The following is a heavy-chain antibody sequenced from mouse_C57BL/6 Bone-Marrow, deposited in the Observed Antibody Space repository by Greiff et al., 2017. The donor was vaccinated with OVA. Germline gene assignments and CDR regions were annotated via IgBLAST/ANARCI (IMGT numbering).Heavy chain of an antibody. V-gene: IGHV1-15*01. CDR2: IDPETGGT. CDR1: GYTFTDYE. Sequence: VKVVESGAELVRPGASVTLSCKASGYTFTDYEMHWVKQTPVHGLEWIGAIDPETGGTAYNQKFKGKAILTADKSSSTAYMELRSLTSEDSAVYYCTPREGPFDYWGQGTTLTVSS. J-gene: IGHJ2*01. D-gene: IGHD3-3*01. CDR3: TPREGPFDY.